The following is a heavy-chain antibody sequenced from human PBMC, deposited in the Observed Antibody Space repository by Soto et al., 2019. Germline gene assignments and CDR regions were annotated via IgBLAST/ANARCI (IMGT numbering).Heavy chain of an antibody. J-gene: IGHJ3*01. D-gene: IGHD5-12*01. CDR1: GFTFSSYE. CDR3: KEEKAVMYSGYDAFDF. Sequence: EVQLVESGGGLVQPGGSLRLSCAASGFTFSSYEMDWVRQAPGKGLEWVAYISSSGTILYADSVEGRFTISRDNADNSLYLAMNSPRAEDTAVYYCKEEKAVMYSGYDAFDFWGRGTKGTVSS. CDR2: ISSSGTI. V-gene: IGHV3-48*03.